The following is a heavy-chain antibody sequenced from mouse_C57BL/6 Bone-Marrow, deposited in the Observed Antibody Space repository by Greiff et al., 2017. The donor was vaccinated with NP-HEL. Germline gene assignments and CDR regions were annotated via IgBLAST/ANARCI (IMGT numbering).Heavy chain of an antibody. CDR1: GFTFSDYY. V-gene: IGHV5-12*01. J-gene: IGHJ2*01. CDR2: ISNGGGST. D-gene: IGHD1-1*01. CDR3: ARRGSSDYFDY. Sequence: EVQRVESGGGLVQPGGSLKLSCAASGFTFSDYYMYWVRQTPEKRLEWVAYISNGGGSTYYPDTVKGRFTISRDNAKNTLYLQMSRLKSEDTAMYYCARRGSSDYFDYWGQGTTLTVSS.